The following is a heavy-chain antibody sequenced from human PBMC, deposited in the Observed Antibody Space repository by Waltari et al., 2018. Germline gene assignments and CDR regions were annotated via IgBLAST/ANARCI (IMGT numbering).Heavy chain of an antibody. CDR2: IYYSGST. D-gene: IGHD1-1*01. CDR3: ARDAFSRPGTTRPFDY. V-gene: IGHV4-39*07. CDR1: GGPISSSSYY. J-gene: IGHJ4*02. Sequence: QLQLQESGPGLVKPSETLSLTCTVSGGPISSSSYYWGRIRQPPGKGLEWIGSIYYSGSTYYNPSLKIRVTISVDTSKNQFSLKLSSVTAADTAVYYCARDAFSRPGTTRPFDYWGQGTLVTVSS.